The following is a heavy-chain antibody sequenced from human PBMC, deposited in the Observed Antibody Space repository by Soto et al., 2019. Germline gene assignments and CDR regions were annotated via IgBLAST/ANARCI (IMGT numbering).Heavy chain of an antibody. V-gene: IGHV1-2*04. CDR3: ARWVGASNWFDP. J-gene: IGHJ5*02. CDR2: INTNSGDT. CDR1: GYTFTGYH. Sequence: ASVKVSCKASGYTFTGYHIQWVRQAPGQGLEWMGWINTNSGDTVYAQKFQGWVTMTRDTSINTAYVELARLRSDDTAVYYCARWVGASNWFDPWGQGTLVTVSS. D-gene: IGHD1-26*01.